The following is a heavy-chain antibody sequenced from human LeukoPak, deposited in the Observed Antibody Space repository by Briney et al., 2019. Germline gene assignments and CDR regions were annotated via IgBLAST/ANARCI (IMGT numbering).Heavy chain of an antibody. J-gene: IGHJ4*02. Sequence: GGSLRLSCAASGFTFSSYAMSWVRQAPGKGLEWASAISGSGGNTYYADSVKGRFTISRDNSKNTLYLQMNSLRAEDTAVYFCAKTGGYCSGGSCYVVYWGQGTLVTVSS. CDR3: AKTGGYCSGGSCYVVY. CDR2: ISGSGGNT. D-gene: IGHD2-15*01. CDR1: GFTFSSYA. V-gene: IGHV3-23*01.